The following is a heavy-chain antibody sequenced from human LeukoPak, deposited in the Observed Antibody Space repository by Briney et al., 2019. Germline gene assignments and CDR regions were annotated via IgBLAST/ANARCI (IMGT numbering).Heavy chain of an antibody. V-gene: IGHV3-23*01. CDR1: GFTFSSYA. CDR3: ARGEAAAGNGIDY. J-gene: IGHJ4*02. CDR2: ISGSGGST. Sequence: PGGSLRLSCAASGFTFSSYAMSWVRQAPGKGLEWVSAISGSGGSTYYADSVKGRFTISGDNSKNTLYLQMNSLRAEDTAFYYCARGEAAAGNGIDYWGQGTLVTVSS. D-gene: IGHD6-13*01.